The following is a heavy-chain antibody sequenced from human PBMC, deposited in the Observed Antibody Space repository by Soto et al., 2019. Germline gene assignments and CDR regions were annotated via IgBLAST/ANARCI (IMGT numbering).Heavy chain of an antibody. V-gene: IGHV1-69*12. J-gene: IGHJ6*02. CDR1: GGTFSSYA. CDR2: IIPIFGTA. CDR3: ARKGYCSGGSRYQEDYYYYGMDV. D-gene: IGHD2-15*01. Sequence: QVQLVQSGAEVKKPGSSVKVSCKASGGTFSSYAISWVRQAPGQGLEWMGGIIPIFGTANYAQKFQGRVTMTADETTSTAYMELGSLRSEATAVYYCARKGYCSGGSRYQEDYYYYGMDVWGQGTTVTVS.